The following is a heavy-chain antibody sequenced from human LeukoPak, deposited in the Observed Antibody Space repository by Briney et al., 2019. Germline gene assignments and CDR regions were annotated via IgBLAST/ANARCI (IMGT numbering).Heavy chain of an antibody. CDR2: IYSNGDA. D-gene: IGHD6-19*01. Sequence: SESLSLTCTVSGDSIRSGAYYWSWIRQHLEKGLERIGYIYSNGDAYYNPSLKSRITVSMDTSKNQFSLKLSSVTAADSAVYYCAREYSSGWYIDYWGQGTLVTVSS. J-gene: IGHJ4*02. V-gene: IGHV4-31*03. CDR3: AREYSSGWYIDY. CDR1: GDSIRSGAYY.